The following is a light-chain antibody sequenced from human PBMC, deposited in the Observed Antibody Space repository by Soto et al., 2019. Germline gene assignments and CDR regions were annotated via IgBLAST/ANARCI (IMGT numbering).Light chain of an antibody. CDR2: KAS. Sequence: DIQMTQSPSTLSASVGDRVTITCRASQSISSWLAWFQQKPGKAPKVLIYKASGLESGVPSRFSGSASGTEFTLTISSLQPDDFATYYCQQYSSYSWTFGQGTKVEIK. J-gene: IGKJ1*01. CDR3: QQYSSYSWT. V-gene: IGKV1-5*03. CDR1: QSISSW.